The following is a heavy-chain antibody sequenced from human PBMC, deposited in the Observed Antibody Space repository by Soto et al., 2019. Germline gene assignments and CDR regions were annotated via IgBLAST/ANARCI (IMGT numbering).Heavy chain of an antibody. D-gene: IGHD6-13*01. V-gene: IGHV4-39*01. Sequence: PSETLSLTCTVSGGSISSSSYYWGWIRQPPGKGLEWIGSIYYSGSTYYNPSLKSRVTTSVDTSKNQFSLKLSSVTAADTAVYYCARRGQQLTPYYYGMDVWGQGTTVTVSS. CDR3: ARRGQQLTPYYYGMDV. CDR2: IYYSGST. CDR1: GGSISSSSYY. J-gene: IGHJ6*02.